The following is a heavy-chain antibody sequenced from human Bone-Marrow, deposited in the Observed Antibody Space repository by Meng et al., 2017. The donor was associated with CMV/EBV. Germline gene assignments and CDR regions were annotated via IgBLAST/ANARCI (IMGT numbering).Heavy chain of an antibody. J-gene: IGHJ6*02. D-gene: IGHD3-10*01. CDR2: ISGSGGST. CDR1: GFTFSSYA. V-gene: IGHV3-23*01. CDR3: ASAMVRGYYYYGMDV. Sequence: GGSLRLSCATSGFTFSSYAMSWVRQAPGKGLEWVSAISGSGGSTYYADSVKGRFTISRDNSKNTLYLQMNSLRAEDTAVYYCASAMVRGYYYYGMDVWGQGTTVTVSS.